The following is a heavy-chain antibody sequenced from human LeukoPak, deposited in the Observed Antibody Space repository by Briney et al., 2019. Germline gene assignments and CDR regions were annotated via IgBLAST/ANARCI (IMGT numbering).Heavy chain of an antibody. CDR1: GFTFDDYA. Sequence: PGGSLRLSCAASGFTFDDYAMPWVRQAPGKGLEWVSGISWNSGSIGYADSVKGRFTISRDNAKNSLYLQMNSLRAEDTALYYCAKDIRAPIAVAGTLNAFDIWGQGTMVTVSS. CDR3: AKDIRAPIAVAGTLNAFDI. CDR2: ISWNSGSI. J-gene: IGHJ3*02. V-gene: IGHV3-9*01. D-gene: IGHD6-19*01.